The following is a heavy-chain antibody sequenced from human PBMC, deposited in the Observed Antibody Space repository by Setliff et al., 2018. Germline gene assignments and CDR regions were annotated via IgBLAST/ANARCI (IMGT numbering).Heavy chain of an antibody. V-gene: IGHV4-34*01. CDR2: INHSGST. J-gene: IGHJ3*02. D-gene: IGHD1-1*01. CDR3: RQAVVGRDVFDI. CDR1: GASFSDYY. Sequence: SETLSLTCTVYGASFSDYYWGWIRQPPGKGLEWIAEINHSGSTNYNPSLMTRVTISVDTSKTQFSLTLRYVTAADTALYYCRQAVVGRDVFDIWGQWTVVTVSS.